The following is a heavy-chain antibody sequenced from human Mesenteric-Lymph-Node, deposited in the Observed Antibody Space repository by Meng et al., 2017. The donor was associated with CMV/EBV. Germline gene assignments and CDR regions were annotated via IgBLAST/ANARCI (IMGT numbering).Heavy chain of an antibody. Sequence: SGFACSTYAMSWVRQAPGKELEWVSAISGSGGSTYYADSVKGRFTISRDNSKKTLYLQMNSLRADDTAVYYCAKESDIVATGTTDYWGQGTLVTVSS. V-gene: IGHV3-23*01. J-gene: IGHJ4*02. CDR3: AKESDIVATGTTDY. D-gene: IGHD1-1*01. CDR1: GFACSTYA. CDR2: ISGSGGST.